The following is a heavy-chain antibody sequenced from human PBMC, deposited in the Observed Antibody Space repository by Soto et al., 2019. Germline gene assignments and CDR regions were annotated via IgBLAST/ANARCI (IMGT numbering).Heavy chain of an antibody. CDR1: GGSFSGYY. D-gene: IGHD3-10*01. CDR3: ARGYGSGSYYPDY. J-gene: IGHJ4*02. V-gene: IGHV4-34*01. Sequence: QVQLQQWGAGLLKPSETLSLTCAVYGGSFSGYYWSWIRQPPGKGLEWIGEINHSGSTNYNPSLKRRVTISVDTSKNQFSLKLSSVTAADTAVYYCARGYGSGSYYPDYWGQGTLVTVSS. CDR2: INHSGST.